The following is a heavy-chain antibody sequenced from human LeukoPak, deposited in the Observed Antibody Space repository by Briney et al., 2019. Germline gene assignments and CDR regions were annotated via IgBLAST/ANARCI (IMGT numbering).Heavy chain of an antibody. Sequence: ASVKVSCKASGYTFTGYYMHWVGQAPGQGLEWMGWINPNSGGTNYAQKIQGWVTMTTDTSISTAYMELSRLTSDDTAVYYCARGLNYYGSGSYRDWFYPWGQGTLVTVSS. CDR2: INPNSGGT. CDR1: GYTFTGYY. CDR3: ARGLNYYGSGSYRDWFYP. V-gene: IGHV1-2*04. J-gene: IGHJ5*02. D-gene: IGHD3-10*01.